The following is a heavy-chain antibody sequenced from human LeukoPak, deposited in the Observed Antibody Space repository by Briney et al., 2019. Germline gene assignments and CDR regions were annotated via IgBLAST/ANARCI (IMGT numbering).Heavy chain of an antibody. CDR2: ISCSGGIT. CDR1: GFTFNSYG. D-gene: IGHD1-1*01. V-gene: IGHV3-23*01. Sequence: RAGRSLTLACAASGFTFNSYGMSSVRHAPGEGMGWVSAISCSGGITYYADSVRGRFTISRDNSKNTLSLQMNSLRAEDTAVYDCANGHLAVRLESWGQGTLVTVSS. CDR3: ANGHLAVRLES. J-gene: IGHJ4*02.